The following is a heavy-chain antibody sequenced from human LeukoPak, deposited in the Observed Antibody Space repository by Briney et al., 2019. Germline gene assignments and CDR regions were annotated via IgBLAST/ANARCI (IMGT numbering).Heavy chain of an antibody. Sequence: GGSLRPSCAASGFTFSNAWMSWARQAPGKGLEWAGRIKSKTDGGTTDYAAPVKGRFTISRDDSKNTLYLQMNSLKTEDTAVYYCTTDTTFQLLLWFGELSEAFDIWGQGTMVTVSS. D-gene: IGHD3-10*01. CDR1: GFTFSNAW. CDR2: IKSKTDGGTT. J-gene: IGHJ3*02. CDR3: TTDTTFQLLLWFGELSEAFDI. V-gene: IGHV3-15*01.